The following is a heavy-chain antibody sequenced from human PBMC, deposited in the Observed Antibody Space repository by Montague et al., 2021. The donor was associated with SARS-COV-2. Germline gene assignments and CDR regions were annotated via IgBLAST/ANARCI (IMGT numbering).Heavy chain of an antibody. V-gene: IGHV4-30-4*08. J-gene: IGHJ5*02. Sequence: TLSLTCTVSGASISSGDSYWSWIRQPPGKGLEWIGFTFHNGSSYYNPSLKSRVLISVDTSKNQFSLKLISVTAADTAVYYCANNWGAGITGDWFDAWGQGTLVTVSS. CDR2: TFHNGSS. CDR3: ANNWGAGITGDWFDA. D-gene: IGHD1-20*01. CDR1: GASISSGDSY.